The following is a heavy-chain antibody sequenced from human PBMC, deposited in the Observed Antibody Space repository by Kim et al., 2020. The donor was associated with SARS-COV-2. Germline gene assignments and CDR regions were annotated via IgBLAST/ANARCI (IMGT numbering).Heavy chain of an antibody. D-gene: IGHD2-8*02. CDR1: GGSISSYY. CDR2: IYYSGST. CDR3: ARVTELLVHPYYYYGMDV. Sequence: SETLSLTCTVSGGSISSYYWSWIRQPPGKGLEWIGYIYYSGSTNYNPSLKSRVTISVDTSKNQFSLKLSSVTAADTAVYYCARVTELLVHPYYYYGMDVWGQGTTVTVSS. V-gene: IGHV4-59*01. J-gene: IGHJ6*02.